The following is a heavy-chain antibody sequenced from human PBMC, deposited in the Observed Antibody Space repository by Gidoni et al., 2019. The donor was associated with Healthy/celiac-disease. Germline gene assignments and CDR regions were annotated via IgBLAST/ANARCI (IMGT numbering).Heavy chain of an antibody. J-gene: IGHJ4*02. Sequence: QVQLVQSGAEVKKPGASVKVSCKASGYTFTSYYMHWVRQAPGQGLEWMGIINPSGGSTSYAQKLQGRVTMTRDTSTSTVYMELSSLRSEDTAVYYCARGAPRMPPAADFDYWGQGTLVTVSS. CDR3: ARGAPRMPPAADFDY. V-gene: IGHV1-46*04. CDR1: GYTFTSYY. D-gene: IGHD2-15*01. CDR2: INPSGGST.